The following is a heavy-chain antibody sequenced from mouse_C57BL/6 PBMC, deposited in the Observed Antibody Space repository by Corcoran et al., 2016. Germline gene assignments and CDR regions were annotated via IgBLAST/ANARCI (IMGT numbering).Heavy chain of an antibody. J-gene: IGHJ1*03. CDR1: GYTFTDYY. CDR3: ARWLLRERHFDV. D-gene: IGHD2-3*01. Sequence: QVQLKQSGAELVRPGASVKLSCKASGYTFTDYYINWVKQRPGQGLEWIARIYPGSGNTYYNEKFKGKATLTAEKSSSTAYMQLSSLTSEDSAVYFCARWLLRERHFDVWGTGTTVTVSS. CDR2: IYPGSGNT. V-gene: IGHV1-76*01.